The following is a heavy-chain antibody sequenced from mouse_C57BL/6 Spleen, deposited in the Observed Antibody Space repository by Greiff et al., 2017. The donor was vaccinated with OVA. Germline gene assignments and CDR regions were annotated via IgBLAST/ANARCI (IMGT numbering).Heavy chain of an antibody. J-gene: IGHJ4*01. CDR2: INPSNGGT. V-gene: IGHV1-53*01. D-gene: IGHD1-1*01. CDR1: GYTFTSYW. CDR3: ARAPNYGSTPLHYYAMDY. Sequence: VQLQQPGTELVKPGASVKLSCKASGYTFTSYWMHWVKQRPGQGLEWIGNINPSNGGTNYNEKFKSKATLTVDKSSSTAYMQLSSLTSEDSAVYYCARAPNYGSTPLHYYAMDYWGQGTSVTVSS.